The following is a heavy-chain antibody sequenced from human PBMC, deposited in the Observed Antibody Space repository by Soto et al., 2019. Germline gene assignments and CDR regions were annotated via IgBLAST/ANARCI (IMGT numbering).Heavy chain of an antibody. Sequence: EVQLVESGGGLVQPGGSLRLSCAASGYTLSSYDMHWVRQDTGKSLEWVSGIDTAADTYYPDSVKGRFTISRENAKNSVYLQMNSLRAGDTAVYYCARGSTFLSQAFDIWGQGTMVTVSS. CDR3: ARGSTFLSQAFDI. D-gene: IGHD3-16*01. CDR2: IDTAADT. J-gene: IGHJ3*02. V-gene: IGHV3-13*04. CDR1: GYTLSSYD.